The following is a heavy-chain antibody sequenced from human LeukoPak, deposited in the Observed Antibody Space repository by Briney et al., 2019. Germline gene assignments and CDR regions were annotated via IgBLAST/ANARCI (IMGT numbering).Heavy chain of an antibody. CDR2: INHSGST. CDR1: GGSFSGYY. CDR3: ARGDQHLVRAFDI. Sequence: PSETLSLTCAVYGGSFSGYYWSWIRQPPGKGLEWIGEINHSGSTNYNPSLKSRVTISVDTSKNQFSLKLSSVTAADTAVYYCARGDQHLVRAFDIWGQGTMVTVSS. V-gene: IGHV4-34*01. D-gene: IGHD6-13*01. J-gene: IGHJ3*02.